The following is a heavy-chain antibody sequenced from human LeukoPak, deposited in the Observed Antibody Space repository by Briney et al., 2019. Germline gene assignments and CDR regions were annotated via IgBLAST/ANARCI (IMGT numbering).Heavy chain of an antibody. D-gene: IGHD6-19*01. V-gene: IGHV3-30*03. J-gene: IGHJ4*02. CDR2: ISYDGSNK. CDR1: GFTFSSYG. Sequence: GGSLRLSCAASGFTFSSYGMHWVRQAPGKGLEWVAVISYDGSNKYYADSVKGRFTISRDNSKNTLYLQMNSLRAEDTAVYYCARATTPALVVAGNYWGQGTLVTVSS. CDR3: ARATTPALVVAGNY.